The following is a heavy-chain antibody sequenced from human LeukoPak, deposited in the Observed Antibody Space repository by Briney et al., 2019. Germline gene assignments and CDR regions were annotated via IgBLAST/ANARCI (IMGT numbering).Heavy chain of an antibody. CDR3: ARAAQSRSTKEYYYMDV. D-gene: IGHD6-6*01. J-gene: IGHJ6*03. Sequence: PGGSLRLSCAASGFTFSSYSMNWVRQAPGKGLEWVSSISRSSSYIYYADSLKGRFTITRDNAKISLYLQMNSLRAEDTAVYYCARAAQSRSTKEYYYMDVWGKGTTVTVSS. CDR2: ISRSSSYI. CDR1: GFTFSSYS. V-gene: IGHV3-21*01.